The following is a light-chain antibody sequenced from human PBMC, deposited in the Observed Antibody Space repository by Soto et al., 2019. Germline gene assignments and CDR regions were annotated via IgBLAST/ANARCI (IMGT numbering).Light chain of an antibody. Sequence: EVVLTQSPGTLSLSPGERATLSCRASQSVRNSYLGWYQQKPGQAPRLLIYGASKRQSGVPDRFSGGGYGTDFTLTISSLEPAYFAVYYCQQFSGSVTFGGGTRVDIK. J-gene: IGKJ4*01. CDR2: GAS. CDR3: QQFSGSVT. V-gene: IGKV3-20*01. CDR1: QSVRNSY.